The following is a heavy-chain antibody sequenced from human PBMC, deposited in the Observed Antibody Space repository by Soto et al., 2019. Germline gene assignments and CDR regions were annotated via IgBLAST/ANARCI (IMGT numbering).Heavy chain of an antibody. D-gene: IGHD3-3*01. J-gene: IGHJ6*02. V-gene: IGHV3-23*01. CDR2: ITSSGDST. CDR3: AKGGLRFLEWLALDYYSGMDV. CDR1: GFPLRSYA. Sequence: EVQLLESGGGLVQPGGSLRLSCAAPGFPLRSYAMNWVRQAPGKGLEWVSVITSSGDSTYYADSVKGRFTISRDNSKNTLYLQMNSLRAEDTAVYYCAKGGLRFLEWLALDYYSGMDVWGQGTTVTVSS.